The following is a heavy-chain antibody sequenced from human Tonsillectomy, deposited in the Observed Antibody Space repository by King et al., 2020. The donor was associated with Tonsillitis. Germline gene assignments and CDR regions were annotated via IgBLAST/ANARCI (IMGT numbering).Heavy chain of an antibody. Sequence: VQLVESGGGVVQPGRSLRLSCAASGFTFSSYAMHWVRQAPGKGLEWVAVISYDGSNKYYADSVKGRFTISRDNSKNTLYLQMNSLRAEDTAVYYCARDLRSDLYGMDVGGQGTTVTVSS. CDR3: ARDLRSDLYGMDV. V-gene: IGHV3-30-3*01. CDR1: GFTFSSYA. CDR2: ISYDGSNK. D-gene: IGHD3-3*01. J-gene: IGHJ6*02.